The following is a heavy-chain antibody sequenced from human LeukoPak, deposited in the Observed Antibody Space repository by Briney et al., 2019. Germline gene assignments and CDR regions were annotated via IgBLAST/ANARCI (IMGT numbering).Heavy chain of an antibody. CDR1: GYSISSGYY. V-gene: IGHV4-38-2*01. CDR3: ASPAVAGTRDDAFDI. J-gene: IGHJ3*02. D-gene: IGHD6-19*01. CDR2: IYHSGST. Sequence: PSETLSLTCAVSGYSISSGYYWGWIRQPPGKGLEWIGSIYHSGSTYYNPSLKSRVTISVGTSKNQFSLKLSSVTAADTAVYYCASPAVAGTRDDAFDIWGQGTMVTVSS.